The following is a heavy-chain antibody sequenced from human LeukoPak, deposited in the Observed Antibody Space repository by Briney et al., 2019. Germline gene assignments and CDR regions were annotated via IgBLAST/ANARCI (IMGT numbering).Heavy chain of an antibody. CDR3: AINRGGEWLRPYYFDY. V-gene: IGHV1-2*02. J-gene: IGHJ4*02. CDR2: INPNSGGT. Sequence: ASVKVSCKASGYTFTGYYMHWVRQAPGQGLEWMGWINPNSGGTNYAQKFQGRVTMTRDTSISTAYMELSRLRSDDTAVYYCAINRGGEWLRPYYFDYWGQGTLVTVSS. D-gene: IGHD5-12*01. CDR1: GYTFTGYY.